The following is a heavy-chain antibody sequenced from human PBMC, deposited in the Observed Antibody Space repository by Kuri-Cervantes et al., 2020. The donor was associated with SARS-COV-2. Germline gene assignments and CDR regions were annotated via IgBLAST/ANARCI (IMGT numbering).Heavy chain of an antibody. CDR2: ISYDGTNK. Sequence: GESLKISCAASEFTFRNYAMHWVRQAPGKGLEWVAVISYDGTNKYYADFVKGRFTISRDNSNNTLYLQMNSLRVGDTAVYYCARVPYYYDGSGFFYFDYWGQGTLVTVSS. J-gene: IGHJ4*02. CDR1: EFTFRNYA. V-gene: IGHV3-30-3*01. D-gene: IGHD3-22*01. CDR3: ARVPYYYDGSGFFYFDY.